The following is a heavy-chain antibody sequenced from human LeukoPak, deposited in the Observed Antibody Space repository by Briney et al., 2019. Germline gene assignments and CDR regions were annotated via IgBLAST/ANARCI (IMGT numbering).Heavy chain of an antibody. CDR1: GFTFRNYG. J-gene: IGHJ4*02. CDR3: ARDRSRIAVAVD. V-gene: IGHV3-33*01. D-gene: IGHD6-19*01. Sequence: GGSLRLSCAASGFTFRNYGMHWVRQALGKGLEWVAVIWYDGSNKYYADSVKGRFTISRDNSKNTLYLQMNSLRADDTAVYYCARDRSRIAVAVDWGQGTLVTVSS. CDR2: IWYDGSNK.